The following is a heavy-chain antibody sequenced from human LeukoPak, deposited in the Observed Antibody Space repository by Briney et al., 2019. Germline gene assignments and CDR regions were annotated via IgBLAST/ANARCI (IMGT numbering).Heavy chain of an antibody. V-gene: IGHV1-69*13. Sequence: SVKVSCKASGGTFSSYAISWVRQAPGQGLEWMGGIIPIFGTANYAQKFQGRVTITADESTSTAYMELSSLRSEDTAVYYCASGGRPMEYQLLYLGWFDPWGQGTLVTASS. CDR3: ASGGRPMEYQLLYLGWFDP. CDR2: IIPIFGTA. D-gene: IGHD2-2*02. CDR1: GGTFSSYA. J-gene: IGHJ5*02.